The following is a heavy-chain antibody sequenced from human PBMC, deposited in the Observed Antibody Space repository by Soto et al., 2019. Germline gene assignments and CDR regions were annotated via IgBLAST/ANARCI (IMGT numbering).Heavy chain of an antibody. D-gene: IGHD1-26*01. J-gene: IGHJ4*02. CDR1: EFTFTSYA. CDR3: AKGRRSGSYRSRGFDY. Sequence: EVQLLESGGGLVQPGGSLRPSCAASEFTFTSYAMSWVRQAPGKGLEWVSDISGSGDSTYYADSVKGRFTISRDNSKNTLYLQMNSLGADDTAVYYCAKGRRSGSYRSRGFDYWGQGTLVTVSS. V-gene: IGHV3-23*01. CDR2: ISGSGDST.